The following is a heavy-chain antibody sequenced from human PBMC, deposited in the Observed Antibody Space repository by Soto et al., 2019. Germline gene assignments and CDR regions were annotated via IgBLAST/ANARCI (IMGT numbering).Heavy chain of an antibody. V-gene: IGHV1-2*04. CDR1: GYTFTGYY. D-gene: IGHD6-13*01. J-gene: IGHJ6*02. Sequence: ASVKVSCKASGYTFTGYYMHWVRQAPGQGLEWMGWTNPNSGGTNYAQKFQGWVTMTRDTSISTAYMELSRLRSDDTAVYYCATGLAAGNYYYYGMDVWGQGTTVTVSS. CDR3: ATGLAAGNYYYYGMDV. CDR2: TNPNSGGT.